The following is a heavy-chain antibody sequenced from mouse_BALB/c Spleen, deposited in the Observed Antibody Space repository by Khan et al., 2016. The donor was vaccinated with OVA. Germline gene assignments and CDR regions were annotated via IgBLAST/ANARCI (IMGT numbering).Heavy chain of an antibody. J-gene: IGHJ3*01. Sequence: VQLQQSGPELVKPGASVKMSCKASGYTFTSYVMHWVKQKPGQGLEWIGYISPNNDGSKYNEKFRSKATLTSDKSSSTAYMELSSLTSEASAVYYCVRSLYYYGSAYEGFAYWGQGTLVTVSA. CDR2: ISPNNDGS. CDR1: GYTFTSYV. CDR3: VRSLYYYGSAYEGFAY. D-gene: IGHD1-1*01. V-gene: IGHV1S136*01.